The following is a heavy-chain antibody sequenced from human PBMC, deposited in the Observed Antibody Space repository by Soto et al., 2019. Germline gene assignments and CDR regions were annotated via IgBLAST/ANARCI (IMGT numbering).Heavy chain of an antibody. Sequence: GGSLRLSCAASGFTFSTYGMHWVRQAPGKGLGWVALIWFDGSDKYYADSVKGRFTISRDNSKNTLYRQMSSLRAEDTAVYYCARLYCKSSSCSSVGAFDIRGQGTVVPVSS. V-gene: IGHV3-33*01. CDR3: ARLYCKSSSCSSVGAFDI. D-gene: IGHD2-2*01. J-gene: IGHJ3*02. CDR2: IWFDGSDK. CDR1: GFTFSTYG.